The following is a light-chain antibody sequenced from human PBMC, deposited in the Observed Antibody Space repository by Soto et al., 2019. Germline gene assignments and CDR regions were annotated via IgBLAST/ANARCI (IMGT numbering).Light chain of an antibody. CDR3: QQYYSTPPYT. CDR2: WAS. V-gene: IGKV4-1*01. Sequence: DIVMTQSPDSLAVSLGERATINCKSSQSVLYSSNNKNYLAWYQQKPGQPPKLLIYWASTRESGVPDRFSGSGSGTDFTLTSSSLQGEYVAVYYCQQYYSTPPYTFGQGTKLEIK. J-gene: IGKJ2*01. CDR1: QSVLYSSNNKNY.